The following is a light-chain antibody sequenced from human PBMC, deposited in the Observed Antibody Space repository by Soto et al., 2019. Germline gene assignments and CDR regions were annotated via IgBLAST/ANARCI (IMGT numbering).Light chain of an antibody. CDR1: QGISSA. J-gene: IGKJ4*01. CDR2: DAS. CDR3: QQFNSYPLA. Sequence: AIQLTQSPSSLSASVGDRVTITCRASQGISSALAWYQQKPGKAPKLLIYDASTLESGVPSRFSGSGSGTDFTLTISSLQAEDFATYCCQQFNSYPLAFGGGTKVEIK. V-gene: IGKV1-13*02.